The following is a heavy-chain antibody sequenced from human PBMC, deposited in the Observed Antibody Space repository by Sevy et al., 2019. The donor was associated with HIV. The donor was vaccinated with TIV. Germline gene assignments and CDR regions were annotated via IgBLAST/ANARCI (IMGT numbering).Heavy chain of an antibody. D-gene: IGHD4-17*01. V-gene: IGHV3-21*01. J-gene: IGHJ4*02. Sequence: GGSLRLSCAASGFTFSTYSMTWVRQAPGKGLEWVSSISSSSSYIYYADSVKGRFIISRDDAKNSLYLQMNSLRAEDTALYYCARGAYYGGNSAFDYWCPGTLFTVSS. CDR1: GFTFSTYS. CDR3: ARGAYYGGNSAFDY. CDR2: ISSSSSYI.